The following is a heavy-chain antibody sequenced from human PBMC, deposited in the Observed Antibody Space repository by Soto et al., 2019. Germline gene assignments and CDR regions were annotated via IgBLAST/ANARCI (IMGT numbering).Heavy chain of an antibody. CDR3: ATPPEWQWLVPG. V-gene: IGHV1-69*02. J-gene: IGHJ1*01. CDR2: IIPILGIA. Sequence: QVQLVQSGAEVKKPGSSVKVSCKASGGTFSSYTISWVRQAPGQGLEWMGRIIPILGIANYAQKFQGRVTITADKSTSTAYMELSSLRSEDTAVYYCATPPEWQWLVPGWGQGTLVTVSS. D-gene: IGHD6-19*01. CDR1: GGTFSSYT.